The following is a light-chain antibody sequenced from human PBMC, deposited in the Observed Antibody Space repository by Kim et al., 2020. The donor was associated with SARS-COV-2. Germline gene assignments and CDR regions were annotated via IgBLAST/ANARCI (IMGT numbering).Light chain of an antibody. CDR3: QQRINWPPMYT. CDR1: QSVSNY. Sequence: PGERATLSCRASQSVSNYLAWYQQRPGQAPRLLIYDASIRATGVPARFSGSGSGADFTLSISSLEPEDFAVYYCQQRINWPPMYTFGQGTKLEI. CDR2: DAS. V-gene: IGKV3-11*01. J-gene: IGKJ2*01.